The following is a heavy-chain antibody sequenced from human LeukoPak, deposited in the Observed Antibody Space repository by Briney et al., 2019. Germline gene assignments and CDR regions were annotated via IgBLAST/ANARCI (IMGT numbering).Heavy chain of an antibody. Sequence: GSLRLSCAASGFTFSSYAMHWVRQAPGKGLEWVAVISYDGSNKYYADSVKGRFTISTDNSKNTLYLQMNSLRAEDTAVYYCARDGDIAAAETFDYWGQGTLVTVSS. V-gene: IGHV3-30-3*01. D-gene: IGHD6-13*01. CDR2: ISYDGSNK. CDR3: ARDGDIAAAETFDY. CDR1: GFTFSSYA. J-gene: IGHJ4*02.